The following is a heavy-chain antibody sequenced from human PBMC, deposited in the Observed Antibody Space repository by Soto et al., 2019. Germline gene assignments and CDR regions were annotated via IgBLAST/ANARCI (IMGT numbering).Heavy chain of an antibody. J-gene: IGHJ5*02. CDR1: GYTFTGYY. Sequence: ASVKVSCKASGYTFTGYYMHWVRQAPGQGLEWMGWINPNSGGTNYAQKFQGRVTMTRDTSISTAYMELSRLRSDDTAVYYCAREGIAARPKVVWFDPWGQGTLVTVSS. CDR3: AREGIAARPKVVWFDP. CDR2: INPNSGGT. V-gene: IGHV1-2*02. D-gene: IGHD6-6*01.